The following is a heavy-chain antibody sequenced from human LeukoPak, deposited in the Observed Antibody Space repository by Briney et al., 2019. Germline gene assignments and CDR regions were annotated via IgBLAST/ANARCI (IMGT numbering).Heavy chain of an antibody. CDR3: AGAYCGGDCYLYAFDI. Sequence: SDTLSLTCTVSGGSISYYYWTWIRQPAGKGLEWIGRIYTSGSTNYNPSLKSRVTMSIDTSKNQFSLNLSSVTAADTAVYYCAGAYCGGDCYLYAFDIWGQGTMVTVSS. D-gene: IGHD2-21*01. CDR1: GGSISYYY. CDR2: IYTSGST. V-gene: IGHV4-4*07. J-gene: IGHJ3*02.